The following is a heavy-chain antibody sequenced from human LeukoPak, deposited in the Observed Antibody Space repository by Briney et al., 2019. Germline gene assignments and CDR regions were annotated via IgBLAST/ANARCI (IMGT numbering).Heavy chain of an antibody. J-gene: IGHJ4*02. Sequence: SETLSLTCTVSGGSISTTTYYWGWIRQPPGKGLEWIGSIYYSGSSYYNPSLKSRVTISVDTSKNQFPLKLNSVTAADTAVYHCARHGHHGDHDYWGQGTLVTVSS. CDR2: IYYSGSS. V-gene: IGHV4-39*01. CDR1: GGSISTTTYY. D-gene: IGHD2-21*02. CDR3: ARHGHHGDHDY.